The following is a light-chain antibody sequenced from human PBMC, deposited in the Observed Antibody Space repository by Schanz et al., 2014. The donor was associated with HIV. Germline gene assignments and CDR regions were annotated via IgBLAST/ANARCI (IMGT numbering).Light chain of an antibody. CDR2: NDD. J-gene: IGLJ2*01. CDR1: IYTIARRT. Sequence: QSLLTQPPSVSGIPGQTVTISCSGSIYTIARRTVDWYQHLPGTAPRLLIHNDDRRPSGVPERFSASKSGTSASLVISGLQSEDEADYYCATWDISLNGPVFGGGTKLTVL. CDR3: ATWDISLNGPV. V-gene: IGLV1-44*01.